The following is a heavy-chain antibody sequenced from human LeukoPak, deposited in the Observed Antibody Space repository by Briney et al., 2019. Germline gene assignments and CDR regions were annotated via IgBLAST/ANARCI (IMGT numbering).Heavy chain of an antibody. CDR2: MNPNGGNT. V-gene: IGHV1-8*01. J-gene: IGHJ4*02. Sequence: ASVKVSCKASGYTFTSYDINWVRQATGQGLEWMGWMNPNGGNTGYAQKFQGRVTMTRNTSISTAYMELSSLRSEDTAVYYCAREASGSYYQNDYWGQGTLVTVSS. D-gene: IGHD1-26*01. CDR1: GYTFTSYD. CDR3: AREASGSYYQNDY.